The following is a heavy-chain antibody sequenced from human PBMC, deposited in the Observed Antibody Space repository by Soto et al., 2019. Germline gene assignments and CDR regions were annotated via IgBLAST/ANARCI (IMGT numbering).Heavy chain of an antibody. CDR1: GYTFTSYH. Sequence: QVPLVQSGAEVKKPGASVKVSCKASGYTFTSYHINWVRQATGQGLEWMGWMNPNTGNTGYAQKFQGRVTMTRDTSISTAYMELSSLTSEDTAVYFCARAAPYFDYWGQGTLVTVSS. J-gene: IGHJ4*02. CDR2: MNPNTGNT. V-gene: IGHV1-8*01. CDR3: ARAAPYFDY.